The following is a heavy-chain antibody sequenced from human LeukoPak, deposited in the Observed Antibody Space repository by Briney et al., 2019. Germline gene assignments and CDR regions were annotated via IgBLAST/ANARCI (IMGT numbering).Heavy chain of an antibody. Sequence: SETLSLTCAVYGGSFSGYYWSWIRQPPGKGLEWIGDIKHSGSANSNPSLKSRVTISVDTSKNQFSLKLSSVTAADTAVYYCARESSSWYRDFDYWGQGTLVTVSS. CDR1: GGSFSGYY. CDR3: ARESSSWYRDFDY. D-gene: IGHD6-13*01. V-gene: IGHV4-34*01. CDR2: IKHSGSA. J-gene: IGHJ4*02.